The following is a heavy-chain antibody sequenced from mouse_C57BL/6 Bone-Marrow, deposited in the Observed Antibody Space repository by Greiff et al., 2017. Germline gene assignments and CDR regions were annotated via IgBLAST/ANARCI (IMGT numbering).Heavy chain of an antibody. V-gene: IGHV5-9-1*02. CDR1: GFTFSSYA. CDR2: LSSGGDYI. Sequence: EVMLVESGAGLVKPGGSLKLSCAASGFTFSSYAMSWVRQTPEKRLEWVAYLSSGGDYIYYADTVKGRFTISRDNARNTLYLQMSSLKSEDTAMYYCTRETAKALFLDAMDYWGQGTSVTVSS. CDR3: TRETAKALFLDAMDY. D-gene: IGHD3-2*02. J-gene: IGHJ4*01.